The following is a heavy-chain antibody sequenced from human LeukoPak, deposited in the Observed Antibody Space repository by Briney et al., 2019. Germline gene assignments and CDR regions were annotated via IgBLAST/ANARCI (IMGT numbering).Heavy chain of an antibody. Sequence: GGSLRLSCAASGFTFSDYYMSWIRQAPGKGLEWVSYISSSGSTIYYADSVKGRFTISRDNAKNSLYLQMNSLRAEDTAVYYCARAASTVVVPAAKNWFDPWGQGTLVTVSS. CDR3: ARAASTVVVPAAKNWFDP. CDR2: ISSSGSTI. D-gene: IGHD2-2*01. V-gene: IGHV3-11*04. J-gene: IGHJ5*02. CDR1: GFTFSDYY.